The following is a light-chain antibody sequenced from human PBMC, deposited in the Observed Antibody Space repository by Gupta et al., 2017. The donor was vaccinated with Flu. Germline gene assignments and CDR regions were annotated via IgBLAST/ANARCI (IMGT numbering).Light chain of an antibody. CDR3: CSYTGSNMP. CDR2: EAS. CDR1: SSDIGSYNL. V-gene: IGLV2-23*01. J-gene: IGLJ3*02. Sequence: QSPLPHPASLSGPPGQSPTISCTGTSSDIGSYNLVSWYQQHPGKAPKLIIYEASKRRSGVSNRVSASKSGNTASLTISGLQAEDEADYYCCSYTGSNMPFGGGTKVTVL.